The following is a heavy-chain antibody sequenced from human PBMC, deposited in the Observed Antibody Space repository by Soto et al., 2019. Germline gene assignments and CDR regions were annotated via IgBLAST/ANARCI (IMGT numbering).Heavy chain of an antibody. V-gene: IGHV3-23*01. D-gene: IGHD5-18*01. CDR2: ISGSGGST. Sequence: GGSLRLSCAASGFTFSSYAMSWVRQAPGKGLEWVSAISGSGGSTYYADSVKGRFTISRDNSKNTLYLQMNRLRAEDTAVYYCAKALTAMVPKNYYFDFWGHGTLVSVAS. CDR1: GFTFSSYA. J-gene: IGHJ4*01. CDR3: AKALTAMVPKNYYFDF.